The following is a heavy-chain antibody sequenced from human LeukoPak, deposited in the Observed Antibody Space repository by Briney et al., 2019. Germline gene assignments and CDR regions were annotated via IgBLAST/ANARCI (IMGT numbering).Heavy chain of an antibody. Sequence: ESGGSLRLSCVASGFTFDYSAFHWVRQAPGKGLEWVSGIGFSTGNVDYADSVRGRFTISRDNTKNSLFLQMDNLRTDDTAFYYCAKDNGNGWLGEFAFEYWGQGILVTVSS. CDR1: GFTFDYSA. V-gene: IGHV3-9*01. J-gene: IGHJ4*02. D-gene: IGHD3-10*01. CDR2: IGFSTGNV. CDR3: AKDNGNGWLGEFAFEY.